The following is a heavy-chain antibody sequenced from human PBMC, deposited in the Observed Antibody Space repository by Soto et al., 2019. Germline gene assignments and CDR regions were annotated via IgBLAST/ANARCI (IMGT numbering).Heavy chain of an antibody. Sequence: QVQLVESGGGVVQPGRSLRISCVASGFTFSSYGMHWVRQAPGKGLEWVAVISYDGSNKYYADSVKGRFTIYRDNSKNTLYLQMNSLRAEDTAVYYCTNRGDSSDYWGQGTLVTVSS. V-gene: IGHV3-30*18. CDR2: ISYDGSNK. CDR3: TNRGDSSDY. D-gene: IGHD3-22*01. CDR1: GFTFSSYG. J-gene: IGHJ4*02.